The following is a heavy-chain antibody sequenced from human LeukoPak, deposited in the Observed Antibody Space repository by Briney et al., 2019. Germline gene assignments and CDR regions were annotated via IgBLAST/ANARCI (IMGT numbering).Heavy chain of an antibody. CDR2: IYHSGST. CDR1: GGSISSGGYS. J-gene: IGHJ4*02. CDR3: ARADIGLSFFDY. V-gene: IGHV4-30-2*01. Sequence: PSATLSLTCAVSGGSISSGGYSWRWIRQPPGKGLELIGYIYHSGSTYYNPSLKSRVTISVDRSKTQFSLKLSSVTAADTAVYYCARADIGLSFFDYWGQGTLVTVSS.